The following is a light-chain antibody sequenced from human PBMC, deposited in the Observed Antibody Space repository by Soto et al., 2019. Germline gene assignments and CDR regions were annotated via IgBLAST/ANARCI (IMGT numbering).Light chain of an antibody. CDR2: WAS. V-gene: IGKV4-1*01. J-gene: IGKJ2*01. CDR3: QQYYGTPVT. Sequence: DIVMTQSPDSLAVSLGERATINCKSSQSVLYSSNNKNYLAWYRQKSGQPPKLLIYWASTRESGVPDRFSGSGSGTEFTLTISSLQADDVAVYYCQQYYGTPVTFGQGTKLEIK. CDR1: QSVLYSSNNKNY.